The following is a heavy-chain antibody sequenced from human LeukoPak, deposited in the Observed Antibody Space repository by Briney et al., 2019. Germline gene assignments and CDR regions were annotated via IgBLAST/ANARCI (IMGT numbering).Heavy chain of an antibody. J-gene: IGHJ4*02. CDR1: GFTFSRYA. D-gene: IGHD2-21*02. V-gene: IGHV3-30*04. Sequence: PGGSRRLSCAASGFTFSRYAIHWVRQAPGKGLEWVAFISYGGSTKYYADSVKGRFTISRDNPKNTLYLQMNGLKTEDTAMYYCARGPPMISCGGDCYSYFDYWGQGTLVTVSS. CDR3: ARGPPMISCGGDCYSYFDY. CDR2: ISYGGSTK.